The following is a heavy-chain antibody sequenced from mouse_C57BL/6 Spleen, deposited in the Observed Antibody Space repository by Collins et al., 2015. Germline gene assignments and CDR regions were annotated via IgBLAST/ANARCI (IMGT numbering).Heavy chain of an antibody. CDR3: ARSRHYYGSSYDWYFDV. D-gene: IGHD1-1*01. CDR1: GYTFTTYG. CDR2: INTYSGVP. V-gene: IGHV9-3*01. J-gene: IGHJ1*03. Sequence: ASGYTFTTYGMSWVKQAPGKGLKWIGWINTYSGVPTYADDFKGRFAFSLQTSASTAYLQINNLKNEDTATYFCARSRHYYGSSYDWYFDVWGTETTVTVSS.